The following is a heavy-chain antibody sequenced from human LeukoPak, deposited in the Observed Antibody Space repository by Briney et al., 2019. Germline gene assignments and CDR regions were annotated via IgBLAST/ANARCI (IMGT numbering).Heavy chain of an antibody. CDR3: AKEVLVYYDSSGSYFDY. V-gene: IGHV3-30*18. J-gene: IGHJ4*02. CDR2: IPYDGSNK. D-gene: IGHD3-22*01. CDR1: GFTFSSYG. Sequence: PGGPLRLSCAASGFTFSSYGMHWVRQGPGKGLEWVAVIPYDGSNKYYADSVKGRFTISRDNSKNTLYLQMNSLRAEDTAVYYCAKEVLVYYDSSGSYFDYWGQGTLVTVSS.